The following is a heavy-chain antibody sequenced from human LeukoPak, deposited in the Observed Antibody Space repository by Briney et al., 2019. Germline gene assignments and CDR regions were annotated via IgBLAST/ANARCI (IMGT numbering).Heavy chain of an antibody. CDR2: INHTGST. Sequence: PSETLSLTRAVYGGSFSGYYWSWIRQPPGKGLEWIGDINHTGSTNYNPSLKSRVTTSVDTSKNQFSLKLSSVTAADTAVYYCAGTIAVAGMSFPYFDYWGQGTLVTVSS. V-gene: IGHV4-34*01. CDR3: AGTIAVAGMSFPYFDY. D-gene: IGHD6-19*01. J-gene: IGHJ4*02. CDR1: GGSFSGYY.